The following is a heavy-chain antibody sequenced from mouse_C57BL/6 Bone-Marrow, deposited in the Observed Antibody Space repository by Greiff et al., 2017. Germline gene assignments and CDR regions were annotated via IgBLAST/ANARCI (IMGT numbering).Heavy chain of an antibody. D-gene: IGHD2-2*01. CDR1: GFTFSSYA. J-gene: IGHJ3*01. Sequence: EVKLMESGGGLVKPGGSLKLSCAASGFTFSSYAMSWVRQTPEKRLEWVATISDGGSYTYYPDNVKGRFTISRANAKNNLYLQMSHLKSEDTAMYYCARVRGYGFAYWGQGTLVTVSA. CDR2: ISDGGSYT. V-gene: IGHV5-4*03. CDR3: ARVRGYGFAY.